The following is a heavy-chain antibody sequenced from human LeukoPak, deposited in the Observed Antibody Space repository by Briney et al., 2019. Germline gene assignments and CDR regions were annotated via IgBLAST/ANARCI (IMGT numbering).Heavy chain of an antibody. CDR1: GGTFSSYA. D-gene: IGHD3-10*01. V-gene: IGHV1-69*04. J-gene: IGHJ3*02. CDR3: ARGRDKRGAFDI. Sequence: VASVKVSCKASGGTFSSYAISWVRQAPGQGLEWMGRIIPILGIANYAQKFQDRVTITADKSTSTAYMELSSLRSEDTAVYYCARGRDKRGAFDIWGQGTMVTVSS. CDR2: IIPILGIA.